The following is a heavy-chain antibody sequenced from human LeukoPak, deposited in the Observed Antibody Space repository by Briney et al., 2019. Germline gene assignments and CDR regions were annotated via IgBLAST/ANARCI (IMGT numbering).Heavy chain of an antibody. D-gene: IGHD1-26*01. CDR2: LDSTDRT. CDR3: ARTIVGATNDAFDI. CDR1: GFSTSTTY. V-gene: IGHV3-53*01. Sequence: GGSLRLSCAASGFSTSTTYMSWVRQAPGKGPEWVAILDSTDRTYYGDSVKGRFTISRDNSKNTLYLQMNSLRAEDTAVYYCARTIVGATNDAFDIWGQGTMVTVSS. J-gene: IGHJ3*02.